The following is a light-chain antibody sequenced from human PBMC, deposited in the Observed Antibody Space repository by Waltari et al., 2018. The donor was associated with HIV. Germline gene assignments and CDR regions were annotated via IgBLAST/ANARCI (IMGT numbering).Light chain of an antibody. V-gene: IGLV3-25*03. J-gene: IGLJ1*01. Sequence: SNDLTQSSSVSVSPGQTARITCSGDALSTQYSSWYQHKPGQAPLLLIYKDTERPAEIPERFAGSSSGTTATLTITGVQPEDEADYYCQSADISGTHLFVFAAGTKVTVL. CDR3: QSADISGTHLFV. CDR2: KDT. CDR1: ALSTQY.